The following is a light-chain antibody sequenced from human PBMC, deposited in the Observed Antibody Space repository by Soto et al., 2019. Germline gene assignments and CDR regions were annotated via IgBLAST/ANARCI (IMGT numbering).Light chain of an antibody. CDR3: SSCATTSAVL. J-gene: IGLJ2*01. CDR1: SSDIGGYDY. V-gene: IGLV2-14*03. Sequence: QSVLTQPASVSGSPGQSITISCTGTSSDIGGYDYVSWYQQHPGKAPKLMIYDVSNRPSGVSHRFSGSKSGNTASLTISGLQAEDAADYYCSSCATTSAVLFGGGTKLTVL. CDR2: DVS.